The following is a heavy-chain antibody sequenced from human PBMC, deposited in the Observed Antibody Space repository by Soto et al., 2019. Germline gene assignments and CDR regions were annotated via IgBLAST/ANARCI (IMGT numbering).Heavy chain of an antibody. CDR3: ARGQDLIRLNYTVTTWGGNY. V-gene: IGHV1-69*12. D-gene: IGHD4-17*01. J-gene: IGHJ4*02. CDR2: IIPIFGTA. Sequence: QVQLVQSGAEVKKPGSSVKVSCKASGGTFSSYAISWVRQAPGQGLEWMGGIIPIFGTANYAQKFQGRVPIPADEATSTAYMELRSLRSEDTAVDYCARGQDLIRLNYTVTTWGGNYWGQGTLVTVSS. CDR1: GGTFSSYA.